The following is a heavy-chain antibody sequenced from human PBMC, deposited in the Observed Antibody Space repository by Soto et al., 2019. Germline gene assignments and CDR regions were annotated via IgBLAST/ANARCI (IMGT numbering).Heavy chain of an antibody. J-gene: IGHJ4*02. D-gene: IGHD3-9*01. CDR2: ITGDGRHR. Sequence: GGSLRLSCAASGFTFNDYTMHWVRQAPGKGLEWVSLITGDGRHRDYADSVKGRFTISRDNNKNSLYLQMNSLRREDSALYYCAKDTDWVFDYWGQGTLVTVSS. V-gene: IGHV3-43*01. CDR3: AKDTDWVFDY. CDR1: GFTFNDYT.